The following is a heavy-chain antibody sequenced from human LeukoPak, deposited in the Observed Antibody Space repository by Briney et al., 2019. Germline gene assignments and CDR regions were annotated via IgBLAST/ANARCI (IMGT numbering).Heavy chain of an antibody. V-gene: IGHV4-30-4*01. D-gene: IGHD3-9*01. Sequence: PSETLSLTCTVSGGSISSGDYYWSWIRQPPGKGLEWIGYIYYSGSTYYNPSLKSRVTISVDTSKNQFSLKLSSVTAADTAVYYCARDNPYYDILTGYRAFDYWGQGTLVTVSS. CDR1: GGSISSGDYY. CDR2: IYYSGST. CDR3: ARDNPYYDILTGYRAFDY. J-gene: IGHJ4*02.